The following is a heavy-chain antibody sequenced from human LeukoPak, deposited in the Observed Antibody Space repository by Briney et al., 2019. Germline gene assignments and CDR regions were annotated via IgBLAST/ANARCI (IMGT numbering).Heavy chain of an antibody. D-gene: IGHD6-19*01. CDR1: GYTFTGYY. CDR3: ARDKYSSGWTNFDY. J-gene: IGHJ4*02. V-gene: IGHV1-2*02. CDR2: INPNSGGT. Sequence: ASVKVSCKASGYTFTGYYMHWVRQAPGQGLEWMGWINPNSGGTNYAQKLQGRVTMTRDTSISTAYMELSRLRSDDTAVYYCARDKYSSGWTNFDYWGQGTLVTVSS.